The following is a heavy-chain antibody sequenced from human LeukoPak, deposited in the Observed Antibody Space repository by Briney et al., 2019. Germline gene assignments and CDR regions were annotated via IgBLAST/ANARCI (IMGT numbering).Heavy chain of an antibody. CDR2: IYSGGST. CDR1: GFTVSSNS. D-gene: IGHD3-10*01. Sequence: GGSLRLSCAASGFTVSSNSMNWVRQAPGKGLQWVSVIYSGGSTYYADSVKGRFTISRDNSKNTLYLQMNSLRAEDTAVCYCARENNFGSGMDVWGQGTTVTVSS. J-gene: IGHJ6*02. CDR3: ARENNFGSGMDV. V-gene: IGHV3-53*01.